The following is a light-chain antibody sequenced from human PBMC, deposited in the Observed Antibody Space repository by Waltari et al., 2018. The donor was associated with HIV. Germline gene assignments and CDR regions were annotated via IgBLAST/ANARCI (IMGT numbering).Light chain of an antibody. CDR3: QQFNVWPQT. V-gene: IGKV3-15*01. CDR1: QRIDSH. J-gene: IGKJ2*01. CDR2: GAS. Sequence: MVMTQSPASLSVSLGESVTLSCRASQRIDSHFAWYQYKPGQAPRLLIFGASTRAPGVSGKFSGSGSGTDFTLTISSLESEDCAIYYCQQFNVWPQTFGQGTRLEVK.